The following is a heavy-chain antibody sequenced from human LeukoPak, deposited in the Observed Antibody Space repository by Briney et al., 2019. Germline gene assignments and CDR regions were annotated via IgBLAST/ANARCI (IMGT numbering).Heavy chain of an antibody. CDR1: GFTFSRSS. D-gene: IGHD2-15*01. V-gene: IGHV3-23*01. Sequence: GGSLRLSCAASGFTFSRSSMNWVRQAPGKGLEWVSAISGSGSTTYYADSVKGRFTISRDNSKNTLFLQMNSLTAEDTAIYSCARPRLEYCSGGSCFDAFDIWGQGTMVTVSS. J-gene: IGHJ3*02. CDR3: ARPRLEYCSGGSCFDAFDI. CDR2: ISGSGSTT.